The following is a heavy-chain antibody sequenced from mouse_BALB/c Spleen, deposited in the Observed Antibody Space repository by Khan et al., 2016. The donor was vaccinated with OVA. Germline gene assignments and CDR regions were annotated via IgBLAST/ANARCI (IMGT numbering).Heavy chain of an antibody. J-gene: IGHJ2*01. CDR3: ASDY. CDR1: GYTFTSYW. V-gene: IGHV1-7*01. Sequence: LQESGAELAKPGASMKMSCKASGYTFTSYWMHWVKQRPGQGLEWIGYINPSTGYTEYNQKFKDKATLTAEKSSSTAYMQLSSLTSEDSAVYYCASDYWGQGTTLTVSS. CDR2: INPSTGYT.